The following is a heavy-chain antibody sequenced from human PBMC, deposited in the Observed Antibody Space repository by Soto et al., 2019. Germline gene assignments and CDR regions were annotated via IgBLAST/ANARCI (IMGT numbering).Heavy chain of an antibody. V-gene: IGHV3-23*01. Sequence: VGSLRLSGAASGFTFSSYAMSWVSQAPGKGLEWVSAISGSGGSTYYADSVKGRFTISRDNSKNTLYLQMNSLRAEDTAVYYCAKSYYYDSSGYYHITHDYWGQGTLVTVSS. CDR1: GFTFSSYA. D-gene: IGHD3-22*01. CDR2: ISGSGGST. CDR3: AKSYYYDSSGYYHITHDY. J-gene: IGHJ4*02.